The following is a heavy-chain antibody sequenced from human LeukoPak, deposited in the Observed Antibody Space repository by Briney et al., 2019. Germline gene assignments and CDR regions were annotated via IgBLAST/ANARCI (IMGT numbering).Heavy chain of an antibody. D-gene: IGHD3-22*01. CDR2: IRDNESDK. CDR1: GFTFSSSA. J-gene: IGHJ5*02. V-gene: IGHV3-30*01. Sequence: GGSLRLSCTASGFTFSSSAMSWVRQAPGKGLEWVAFIRDNESDKYYADSVKGRFTISRDNSKNTLYLQMNSLTPDDTALYYCARDQSHHDSSGSLYDPWGQGTLVTVSS. CDR3: ARDQSHHDSSGSLYDP.